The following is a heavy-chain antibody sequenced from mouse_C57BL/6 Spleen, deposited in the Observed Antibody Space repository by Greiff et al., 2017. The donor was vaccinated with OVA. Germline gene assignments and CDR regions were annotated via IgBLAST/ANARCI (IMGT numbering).Heavy chain of an antibody. J-gene: IGHJ2*01. D-gene: IGHD3-3*01. CDR2: ISSGSSNI. CDR1: GFTFSDYG. CDR3: ARQDTLDY. V-gene: IGHV5-17*01. Sequence: DVKLVESGGGLVKPGGSLKLSCAASGFTFSDYGMHWVRQAPEKGLEWVAYISSGSSNIYYADTVKGRFTISRDNAKNTLFLQMTSLRSEDTAMYYCARQDTLDYWGQGTTLTVSS.